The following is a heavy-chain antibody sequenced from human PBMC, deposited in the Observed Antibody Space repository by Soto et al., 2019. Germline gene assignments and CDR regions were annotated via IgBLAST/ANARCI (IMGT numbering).Heavy chain of an antibody. J-gene: IGHJ4*02. CDR2: ISAYNGNT. D-gene: IGHD5-12*01. Sequence: QVQLVQSGAEVKKPGASVKVSCKASGYTFTSYGISWVRQAPGQGLEWMGWISAYNGNTNNAQKLQGRVTMTTATTTNTAYMELRSLRSDDTAVYYCARNIVATTDLDYWGQGTLVTVSS. CDR3: ARNIVATTDLDY. V-gene: IGHV1-18*01. CDR1: GYTFTSYG.